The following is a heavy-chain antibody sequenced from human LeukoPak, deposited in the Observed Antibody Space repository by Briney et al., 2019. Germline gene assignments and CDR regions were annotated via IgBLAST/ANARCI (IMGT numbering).Heavy chain of an antibody. CDR1: GGSISSSTYY. Sequence: PSETLSLTCTVSGGSISSSTYYWGWIRQPPGKGLEWIGSIFYSGNAYYNPSLKSRVTISVDTSKSQFSLKLSSVTAADTAVYYCARLYAGTRPPDYWGQGTLVTVSS. J-gene: IGHJ4*02. V-gene: IGHV4-39*01. D-gene: IGHD2-2*02. CDR3: ARLYAGTRPPDY. CDR2: IFYSGNA.